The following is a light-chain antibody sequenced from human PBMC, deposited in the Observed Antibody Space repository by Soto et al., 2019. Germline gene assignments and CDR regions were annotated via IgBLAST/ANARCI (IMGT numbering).Light chain of an antibody. V-gene: IGKV1-13*02. CDR3: QQFNSYRL. Sequence: AIQLTQSPYSLSASLGDRVTITCQASQGISSALAWYQQKQGKAPKLLIYDASSLESGVPSRFSGSGSGTDFTLTISSLQSEDFATYYCQQFNSYRLFSGGTKV. CDR1: QGISSA. J-gene: IGKJ4*01. CDR2: DAS.